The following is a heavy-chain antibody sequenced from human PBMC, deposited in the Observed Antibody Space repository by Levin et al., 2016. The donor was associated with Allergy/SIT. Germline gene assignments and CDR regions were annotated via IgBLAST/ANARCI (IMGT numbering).Heavy chain of an antibody. CDR3: ARLIVVVPAARGLDWFDP. V-gene: IGHV4-4*02. J-gene: IGHJ5*02. D-gene: IGHD2-2*01. Sequence: VRQAPGKGLEWIGEIYHSGSTNYNPSLKSRVTISVDKSKNQFSLKLSSVTAADTAVYYCARLIVVVPAARGLDWFDPWGQGTLVTVSS. CDR2: IYHSGST.